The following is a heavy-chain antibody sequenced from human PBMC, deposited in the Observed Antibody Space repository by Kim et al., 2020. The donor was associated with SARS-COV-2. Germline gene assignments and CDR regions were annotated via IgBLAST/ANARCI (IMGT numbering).Heavy chain of an antibody. CDR1: GFTFSSYG. CDR2: IWYDGSNK. J-gene: IGHJ4*02. D-gene: IGHD6-19*01. V-gene: IGHV3-33*01. CDR3: ARDGGGWYRAIDY. Sequence: GGSLRLSCAASGFTFSSYGMHWVRQAPGKGLEWVAVIWYDGSNKYYADSGKGRFTISRDNSKNTLYLQMNSLRAEDTAVYYCARDGGGWYRAIDYWGQGTLVTVSS.